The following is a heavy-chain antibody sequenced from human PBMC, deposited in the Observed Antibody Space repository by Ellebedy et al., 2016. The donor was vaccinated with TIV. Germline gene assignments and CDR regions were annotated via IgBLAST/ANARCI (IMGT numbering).Heavy chain of an antibody. Sequence: GESLKISCAASGFMLSNFRMNWVRQAPGKGLEWISSISGNVQYVNYRDSVKGRFITSRDNAKNSLFLLMDSLRAEDTAVYYCARDRGEGNILSFFDLWGQGTLVTVSS. CDR1: GFMLSNFR. J-gene: IGHJ4*02. V-gene: IGHV3-21*01. CDR2: ISGNVQYV. CDR3: ARDRGEGNILSFFDL. D-gene: IGHD1/OR15-1a*01.